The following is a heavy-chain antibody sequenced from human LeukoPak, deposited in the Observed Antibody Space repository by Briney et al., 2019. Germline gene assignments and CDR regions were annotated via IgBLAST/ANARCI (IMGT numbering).Heavy chain of an antibody. V-gene: IGHV3-23*01. J-gene: IGHJ4*02. D-gene: IGHD3-22*01. CDR1: GFTFSSYA. CDR2: ISGSGGST. CDR3: ARDRPNYYGTNGHYYRRDGDY. Sequence: GGSLRLSCAASGFTFSSYAMSWVRQAPGKGLEWVSAISGSGGSTYYADSVKGRFTISRDNSKNTLYLQMNSLRAEDTAVYYCARDRPNYYGTNGHYYRRDGDYWGQGTLVTVSS.